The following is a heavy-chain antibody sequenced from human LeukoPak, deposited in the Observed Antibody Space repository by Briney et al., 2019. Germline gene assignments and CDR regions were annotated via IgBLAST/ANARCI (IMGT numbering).Heavy chain of an antibody. D-gene: IGHD3-3*01. CDR3: ARAVSSGYYNLYFDY. V-gene: IGHV3-7*04. CDR2: IKQDGSEK. J-gene: IGHJ4*02. CDR1: GFTFSSYS. Sequence: GGSLRLSCVASGFTFSSYSMNWVRQAPGKGLEWVANIKQDGSEKFYVDSVKGRFTISRDNAKNSLYLQMNSLRAEDTAVYYCARAVSSGYYNLYFDYWGQGTLVTVSS.